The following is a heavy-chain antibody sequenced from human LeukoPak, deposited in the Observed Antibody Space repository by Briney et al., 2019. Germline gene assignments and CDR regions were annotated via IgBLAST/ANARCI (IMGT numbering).Heavy chain of an antibody. V-gene: IGHV3-21*01. Sequence: GGSLRLSCAASGFTFSSYGINWVRQTPGKGLEWVSSISSSSSYIYYADSVKGRFIIFRDNAKNSLYLQMNSLRAEDTAVYYCARLYDNSGYYYPSGSVFDIWGQGTMVTVSS. CDR3: ARLYDNSGYYYPSGSVFDI. J-gene: IGHJ3*02. D-gene: IGHD3-22*01. CDR2: ISSSSSYI. CDR1: GFTFSSYG.